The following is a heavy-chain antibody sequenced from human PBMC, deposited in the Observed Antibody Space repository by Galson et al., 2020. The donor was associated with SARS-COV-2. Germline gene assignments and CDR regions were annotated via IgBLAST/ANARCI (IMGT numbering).Heavy chain of an antibody. CDR2: ISYDGSNK. D-gene: IGHD6-13*01. Sequence: TGGSLRLSCAASGFTFSSYAMHWVRQAPGKGLEWVAVISYDGSNKYYADSVKGRFTISRDNSKNTLYLQMNSLRAEDTAVYYCARDPLAHIAAAGPTGGYFDYWGQGTLVTVSS. CDR1: GFTFSSYA. CDR3: ARDPLAHIAAAGPTGGYFDY. V-gene: IGHV3-30-3*01. J-gene: IGHJ4*02.